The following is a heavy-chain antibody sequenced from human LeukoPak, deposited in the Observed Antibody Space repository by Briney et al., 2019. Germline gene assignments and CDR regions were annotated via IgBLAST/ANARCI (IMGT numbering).Heavy chain of an antibody. J-gene: IGHJ3*01. Sequence: SETLSLTCTVSGXSIGSYYWSWIRQPPGKGLECIGYIYHSGTTNYNPPLKSRVTISVDTSKNQFSLKLTTVTAADTAIYYCARQRDYADYLDAFDVWGQGTMVTVSS. CDR3: ARQRDYADYLDAFDV. CDR1: GXSIGSYY. D-gene: IGHD4-17*01. V-gene: IGHV4-59*08. CDR2: IYHSGTT.